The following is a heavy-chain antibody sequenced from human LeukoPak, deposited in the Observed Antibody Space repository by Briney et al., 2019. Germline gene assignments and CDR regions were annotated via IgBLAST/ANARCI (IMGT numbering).Heavy chain of an antibody. D-gene: IGHD3-22*01. CDR1: GGSISSYY. CDR2: IYYSGST. Sequence: SETLSLTCTVSGGSISSYYWSWIRQPPGKGLEWTGYIYYSGSTNYNPSLKSRVTISVDTSKNQFSLKLSSVTAADTAVYYCARAGGDYYDSSADYWGQGTLVTVSS. CDR3: ARAGGDYYDSSADY. J-gene: IGHJ4*02. V-gene: IGHV4-59*01.